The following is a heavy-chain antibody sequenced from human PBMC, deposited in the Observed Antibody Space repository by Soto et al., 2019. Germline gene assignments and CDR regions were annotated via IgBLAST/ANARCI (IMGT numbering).Heavy chain of an antibody. D-gene: IGHD2-21*02. CDR3: ARSIVVVTALDY. V-gene: IGHV1-3*05. CDR2: INAGNGNT. Sequence: QVQLVQSGAEEKKPGASVKVSCKASGYTFTSYAMHWVRQAPGQRLEWMGWINAGNGNTKYSQKFQGRVTITRDTSASTSYMELSSLRSEDTAVYYCARSIVVVTALDYWGQGTLATVS. CDR1: GYTFTSYA. J-gene: IGHJ4*02.